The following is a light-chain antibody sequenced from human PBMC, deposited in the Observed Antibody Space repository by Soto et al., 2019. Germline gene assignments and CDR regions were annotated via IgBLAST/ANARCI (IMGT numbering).Light chain of an antibody. J-gene: IGKJ5*01. CDR3: QQYYSYPFTT. CDR1: QGISSY. V-gene: IGKV1-8*01. Sequence: AIRMTQSPSSFSASTGDRVTITCRASQGISSYLAWYQQKPGKAPKLLIYAASTLQSGVPSRFSGSGSGTDFTLTISCLQSEDFATYYCQQYYSYPFTTFGQGTRLEMK. CDR2: AAS.